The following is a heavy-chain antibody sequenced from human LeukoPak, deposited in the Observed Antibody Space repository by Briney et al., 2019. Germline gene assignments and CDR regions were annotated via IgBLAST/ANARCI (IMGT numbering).Heavy chain of an antibody. CDR3: AREADNWNYVRRGPPFAY. Sequence: ASVKVSCKASGYTFTGYYIHWVRQAPGQGLEWMGWINPNSGNTNYAQRFQGGVTMTRDTSISTAYMELSRLRSADTAVYYCAREADNWNYVRRGPPFAYWGQGTLVTVSS. D-gene: IGHD1-7*01. V-gene: IGHV1-2*02. J-gene: IGHJ4*02. CDR1: GYTFTGYY. CDR2: INPNSGNT.